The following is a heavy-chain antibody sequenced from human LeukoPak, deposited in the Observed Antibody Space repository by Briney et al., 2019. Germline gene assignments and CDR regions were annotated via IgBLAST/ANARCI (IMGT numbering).Heavy chain of an antibody. CDR1: GFTFSSYA. Sequence: GGSLRLSCAASGFTFSSYAMHWVRQAPGKGLEWVAVISYDGSNKYYADSVKGRFTISRDNSKNTLYLQMNSLRAEDTAVYYCARDNGYSSTSCYGYFDYWGQGTLVTVSS. J-gene: IGHJ4*02. CDR3: ARDNGYSSTSCYGYFDY. D-gene: IGHD2-2*01. CDR2: ISYDGSNK. V-gene: IGHV3-30*04.